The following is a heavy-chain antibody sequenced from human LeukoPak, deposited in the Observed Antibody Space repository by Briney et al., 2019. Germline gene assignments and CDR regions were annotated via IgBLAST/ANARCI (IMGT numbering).Heavy chain of an antibody. J-gene: IGHJ4*02. CDR2: IGTAGAT. CDR1: GFTFSSSD. Sequence: GGSLRLSCAASGFTFSSSDMHWVRQTTGKGLEWVSGIGTAGATYYPGSVKGRFTISRENAKNSLYLQMNNLRAGDTAVYYCARATAGFDYWGQGTLVTVSS. CDR3: ARATAGFDY. V-gene: IGHV3-13*01.